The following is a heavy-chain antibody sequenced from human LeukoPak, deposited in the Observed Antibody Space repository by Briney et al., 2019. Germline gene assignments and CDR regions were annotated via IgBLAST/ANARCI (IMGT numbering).Heavy chain of an antibody. CDR1: GGSFSGYF. D-gene: IGHD3-22*01. J-gene: IGHJ3*02. V-gene: IGHV4-34*01. CDR2: INHNGGT. CDR3: ARSEYYYDSSGPGGAFDI. Sequence: SETLSLTCAVYGGSFSGYFWSWIRQPPGKGLEWIGDINHNGGTNYNPSLKSRVTISVDTSKSQFSLKLSSVTAADTAVYYCARSEYYYDSSGPGGAFDIWGQGTMVTVSS.